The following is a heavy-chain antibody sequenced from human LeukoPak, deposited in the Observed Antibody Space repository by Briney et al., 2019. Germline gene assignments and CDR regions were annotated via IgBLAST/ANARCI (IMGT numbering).Heavy chain of an antibody. V-gene: IGHV1-18*01. D-gene: IGHD6-19*01. CDR2: ISAYNGNT. Sequence: ASVNVSCKASGYTFTSYGISWVRQAPGQGLEWMGWISAYNGNTNYAQKLQGRVTMTTDTSTSTAYMELRSLRSDDTAVYYCARDSAVAGTLYYYYYGMDVWGQGTTVTVSS. CDR3: ARDSAVAGTLYYYYYGMDV. J-gene: IGHJ6*02. CDR1: GYTFTSYG.